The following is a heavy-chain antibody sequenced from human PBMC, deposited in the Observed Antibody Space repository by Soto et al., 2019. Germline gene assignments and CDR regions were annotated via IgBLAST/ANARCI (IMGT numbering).Heavy chain of an antibody. CDR3: ARDLTVYSVFGYYSYYMDF. J-gene: IGHJ6*03. D-gene: IGHD3-9*01. CDR2: ISAYNGNT. V-gene: IGHV1-18*01. Sequence: ASVKVSCKASGYTFTSYGISWVRQAPGQGLEWMGWISAYNGNTNYAQKLQGRVTTTTDTSTSTAYVELRSLRSDDTAVYYCARDLTVYSVFGYYSYYMDFWGKRTTVTVFS. CDR1: GYTFTSYG.